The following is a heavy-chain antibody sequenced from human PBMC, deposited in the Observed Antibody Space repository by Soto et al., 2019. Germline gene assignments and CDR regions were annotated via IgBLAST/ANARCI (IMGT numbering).Heavy chain of an antibody. J-gene: IGHJ5*02. D-gene: IGHD3-16*01. CDR3: ERSTLADALNWFDP. Sequence: SETLSLTCTVSGGSISSYYWSWIRQPPGKGLEWIGYIYYSGSTNYNPSLKSRVTISVDTSKNQFSLKLSSVTAADTAVYYCERSTLADALNWFDPWGQGTLVTVSS. CDR1: GGSISSYY. V-gene: IGHV4-59*01. CDR2: IYYSGST.